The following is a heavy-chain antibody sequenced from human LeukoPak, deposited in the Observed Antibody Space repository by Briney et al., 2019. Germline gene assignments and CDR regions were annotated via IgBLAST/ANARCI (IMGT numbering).Heavy chain of an antibody. J-gene: IGHJ4*02. CDR2: IDIDGSST. CDR3: ARGGDYYDSSGYRVGY. Sequence: GGSLRLSCEASGFIFSNYYMHWVRQAPGKGLVWVARIDIDGSSTNYADSVRGRFTISRDNAKNTLYLQMNSLRAEDTAMYYCARGGDYYDSSGYRVGYWGQGTLVTVSS. D-gene: IGHD3-22*01. V-gene: IGHV3-74*01. CDR1: GFIFSNYY.